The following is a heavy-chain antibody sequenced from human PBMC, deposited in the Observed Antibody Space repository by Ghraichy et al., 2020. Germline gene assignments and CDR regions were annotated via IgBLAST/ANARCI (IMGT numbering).Heavy chain of an antibody. J-gene: IGHJ6*03. V-gene: IGHV3-33*01. CDR1: GFTFSSYG. D-gene: IGHD6-13*01. CDR3: AREGYSSSWYRVYYYYYMDV. CDR2: IWYDGSNK. Sequence: GESLNISCAASGFTFSSYGMHWVRQAPGKGLEWVAVIWYDGSNKYYADSVKGRFTISRDNSKNTLYLQMNSLRAEDTAVYYCAREGYSSSWYRVYYYYYMDVWGKGTTVTVSS.